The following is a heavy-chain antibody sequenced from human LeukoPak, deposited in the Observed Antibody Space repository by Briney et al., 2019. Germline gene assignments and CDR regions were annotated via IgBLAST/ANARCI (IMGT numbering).Heavy chain of an antibody. J-gene: IGHJ4*02. CDR3: ASQFYGGTHLPFAY. CDR1: GFTVSSNY. CDR2: IYSGGDT. V-gene: IGHV3-66*04. D-gene: IGHD4-23*01. Sequence: GGSLRLSCAVSGFTVSSNYVNWVRQAPGQGLEWVSLIYSGGDTFYADSVKGRFTISRDTSKNTLLLQMNSLRAEDTAVYYCASQFYGGTHLPFAYWGQGTLVTVSS.